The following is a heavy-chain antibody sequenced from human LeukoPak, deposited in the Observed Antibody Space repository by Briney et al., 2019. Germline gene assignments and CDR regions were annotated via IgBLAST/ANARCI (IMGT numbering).Heavy chain of an antibody. CDR2: IYHSGST. CDR3: ARGAGTSDY. CDR1: GGSISSYY. J-gene: IGHJ4*02. D-gene: IGHD2-2*01. V-gene: IGHV4-59*08. Sequence: SETLSLTCTVSGGSISSYYWSWLRQPPGKGLEWIGIIYHSGSTYYNPSLKSRVTISVDTSKNQFSLKLSSVTAADTAVYYCARGAGTSDYWGQGTLVTVSS.